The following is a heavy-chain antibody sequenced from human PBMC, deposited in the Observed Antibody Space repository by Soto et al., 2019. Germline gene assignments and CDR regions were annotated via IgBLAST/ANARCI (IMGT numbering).Heavy chain of an antibody. Sequence: EVRLVESGGGLVQPGGSLRLSCTVSGFTVNSNSMNWVRRAPGKGLEWVSVLYSDDNTYYADSVKGRFTIFRDISKNTVYLHMNRLRVEDTAVYFCARDRGDRSGYLFDFWGQGNVVTVSS. V-gene: IGHV3-66*01. D-gene: IGHD3-22*01. J-gene: IGHJ4*02. CDR3: ARDRGDRSGYLFDF. CDR2: LYSDDNT. CDR1: GFTVNSNS.